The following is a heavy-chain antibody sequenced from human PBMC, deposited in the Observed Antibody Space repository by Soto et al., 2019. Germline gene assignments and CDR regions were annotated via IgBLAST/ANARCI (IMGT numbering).Heavy chain of an antibody. Sequence: GGSLRLSCAASGFTFSSYGMHWVRQAPGKGLEWVAVIWYDGRNKYYADSVKGRFTISRDNSKNTLYLQMNSLRAEDTAVYYCARDPVGMATISGDYWGQGTLVTVSS. J-gene: IGHJ4*02. CDR2: IWYDGRNK. CDR1: GFTFSSYG. V-gene: IGHV3-33*01. CDR3: ARDPVGMATISGDY. D-gene: IGHD5-12*01.